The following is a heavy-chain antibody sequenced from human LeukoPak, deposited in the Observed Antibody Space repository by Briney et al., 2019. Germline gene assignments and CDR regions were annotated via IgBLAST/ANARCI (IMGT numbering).Heavy chain of an antibody. CDR1: GYTFTSYA. Sequence: ASVKVSCKASGYTFTSYAMHWVRQAPGQRLEWMGWISAYNGNTNYAQKLQGRVTMTTDTSTSTAYMELRSLRSDDTAVYYCARPLGTYYYYGMDVWGQGTTVTVSS. CDR3: ARPLGTYYYYGMDV. J-gene: IGHJ6*02. V-gene: IGHV1-18*01. D-gene: IGHD6-13*01. CDR2: ISAYNGNT.